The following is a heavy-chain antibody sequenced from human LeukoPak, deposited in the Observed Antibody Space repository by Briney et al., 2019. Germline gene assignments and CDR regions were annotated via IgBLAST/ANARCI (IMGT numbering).Heavy chain of an antibody. CDR3: ARGEVVGARGGWFDP. D-gene: IGHD1-26*01. V-gene: IGHV3-7*01. J-gene: IGHJ5*02. Sequence: GGSLRLSCAASGFTFSGHWMSWVRQAPGKGLEWVGNINQGGSDKYYADSVKVRFTISRDNAKNSLYLQMNSLRAEDTALYYCARGEVVGARGGWFDPWGQGTLVTVSS. CDR2: INQGGSDK. CDR1: GFTFSGHW.